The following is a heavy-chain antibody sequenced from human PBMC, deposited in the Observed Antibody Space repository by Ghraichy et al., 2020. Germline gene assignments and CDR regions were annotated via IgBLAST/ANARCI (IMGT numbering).Heavy chain of an antibody. CDR3: ASITMVRGVIITTDY. CDR1: GGSISSYY. V-gene: IGHV4-59*01. Sequence: SQTLSLTCTVSGGSISSYYWSWIRQPPGKGLEWIGYIYYSGSTNYNPSLKSRVTISVDTSKNQFSLKLSSVTAADTAVYYCASITMVRGVIITTDYRGQGTLVTVSS. J-gene: IGHJ4*02. CDR2: IYYSGST. D-gene: IGHD3-10*01.